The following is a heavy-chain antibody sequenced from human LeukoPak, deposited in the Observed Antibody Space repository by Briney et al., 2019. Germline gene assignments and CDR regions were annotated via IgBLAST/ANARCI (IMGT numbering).Heavy chain of an antibody. CDR2: ISDNGGMT. D-gene: IGHD6-19*01. J-gene: IGHJ4*02. Sequence: GGSLRLSCSASGITFSSHAMHWVRQAPGKGLEYVSAISDNGGMTFYADSVKGRFTISRDNSKNTLYLQMRSLRGEDTAVYYCYVSGWTEDIDNWGQGTLDTVSS. V-gene: IGHV3-64D*06. CDR1: GITFSSHA. CDR3: YVSGWTEDIDN.